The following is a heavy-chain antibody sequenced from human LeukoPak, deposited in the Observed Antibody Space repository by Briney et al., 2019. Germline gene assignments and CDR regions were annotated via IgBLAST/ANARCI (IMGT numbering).Heavy chain of an antibody. CDR1: GFTFGDYA. Sequence: GGSLSLSCAASGFTFGDYAMHWVRQAPGKGLEWVSGISWSSGSIGYADSVKGRFTISRDNAKNSLYLQMNSLRAEDTALYYCAKDSSYEWNSNWFDPWGQGTLVTVSS. V-gene: IGHV3-9*01. CDR2: ISWSSGSI. D-gene: IGHD3-16*01. CDR3: AKDSSYEWNSNWFDP. J-gene: IGHJ5*02.